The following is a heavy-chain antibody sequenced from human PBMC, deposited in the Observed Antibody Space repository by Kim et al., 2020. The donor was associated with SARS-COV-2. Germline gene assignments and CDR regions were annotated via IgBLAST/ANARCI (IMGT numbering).Heavy chain of an antibody. Sequence: GGSLRLSCAASGFFVSTTYFTWVRQAPGKGLEWVSVIYSGASTSYGDSVRGRFTISRDNSRNTVYLQMNSLRAEDTAVYYCARLGPVTANCFYGMDV. CDR3: ARLGPVTANCFYGMDV. D-gene: IGHD2-21*02. V-gene: IGHV3-53*01. CDR1: GFFVSTTY. CDR2: IYSGAST. J-gene: IGHJ6*01.